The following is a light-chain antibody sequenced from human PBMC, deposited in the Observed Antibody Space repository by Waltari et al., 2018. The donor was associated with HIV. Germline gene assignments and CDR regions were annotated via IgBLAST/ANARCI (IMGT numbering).Light chain of an antibody. CDR3: ASWDYSPGNFAV. Sequence: QSALTQPVAVSGAPGQRVTLSCSGSEVNLGLNSVSWYQQLPGTAPRLLIYNNDVRPSGVPDRFSGSKSGTSASLAIRGLQYEDEAEYYCASWDYSPGNFAVFGGGTKLTVL. CDR1: EVNLGLNS. CDR2: NND. V-gene: IGLV1-44*01. J-gene: IGLJ2*01.